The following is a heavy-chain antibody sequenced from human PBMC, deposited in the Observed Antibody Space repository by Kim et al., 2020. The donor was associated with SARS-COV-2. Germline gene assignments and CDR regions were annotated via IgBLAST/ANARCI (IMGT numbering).Heavy chain of an antibody. J-gene: IGHJ6*02. CDR1: GFTFSSYG. Sequence: GGSLRLSCAASGFTFSSYGMHWVRQAPGKGLEWVAVISYDGSNKYYADSVKGRFTISRDNSKNTLYLQMNSLRAEDTAVYYCAKELGRAAAGQYYYYGMDVWGQGTTVTVSS. V-gene: IGHV3-30*18. CDR2: ISYDGSNK. CDR3: AKELGRAAAGQYYYYGMDV. D-gene: IGHD6-13*01.